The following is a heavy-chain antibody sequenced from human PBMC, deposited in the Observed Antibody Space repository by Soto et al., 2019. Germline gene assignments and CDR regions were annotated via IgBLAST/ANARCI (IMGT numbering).Heavy chain of an antibody. CDR1: SYR. CDR3: ARVFETIAFMDV. CDR2: IYYSGST. J-gene: IGHJ6*02. D-gene: IGHD6-13*01. Sequence: SYRWCWIRQHPGKGLEWIGYIYYSGSTYYNPSLKSRVTISVDTSKNQFSLKLSSVTAADTAVYYRARVFETIAFMDVWGQVTTVTV. V-gene: IGHV4-31*02.